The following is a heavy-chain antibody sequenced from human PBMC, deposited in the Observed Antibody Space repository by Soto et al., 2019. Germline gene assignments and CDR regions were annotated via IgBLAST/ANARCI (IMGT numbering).Heavy chain of an antibody. J-gene: IGHJ5*02. Sequence: SETLSLTCAVSGGSISSGGYSWSWIRQPPGKGLEGIGYIYHSGSIYYNPSLKSRVTISVDRSKNQFSLKLSSVTAADTAVYFFARETYGDYGGYFDPRGQGIQVTVSS. CDR2: IYHSGSI. CDR1: GGSISSGGYS. V-gene: IGHV4-30-2*01. CDR3: ARETYGDYGGYFDP. D-gene: IGHD4-17*01.